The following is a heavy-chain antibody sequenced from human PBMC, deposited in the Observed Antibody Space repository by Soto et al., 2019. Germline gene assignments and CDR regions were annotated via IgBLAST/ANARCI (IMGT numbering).Heavy chain of an antibody. Sequence: EVQVMVESGGGLVQPGVSLRLSCVASGFSFTNSWMSWVRQIPGKGLERVATINADGSGTQCVESAWGRLSVSRDTSKASLYLQMHSPRPEDTAVYYCARPGCGGGTCYTAWGQGNQVTFSS. CDR3: ARPGCGGGTCYTA. CDR1: GFSFTNSW. D-gene: IGHD2-15*01. V-gene: IGHV3-7*03. J-gene: IGHJ4*02. CDR2: INADGSGT.